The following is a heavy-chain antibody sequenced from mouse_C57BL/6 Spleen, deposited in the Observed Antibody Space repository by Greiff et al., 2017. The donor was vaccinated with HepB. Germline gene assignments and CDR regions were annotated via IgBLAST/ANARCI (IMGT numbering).Heavy chain of an antibody. CDR2: ILPGSGST. Sequence: VQLQQSGAELMKPGASVKLSCKASGYTFTGYWIEWVKQRPGHGLEWIGEILPGSGSTNYNKKFKGKATFTADTSSNTAYMQLSSLTTEDSAIYCCARSGENGSSWFAYWGQGTLVTVSA. V-gene: IGHV1-9*01. J-gene: IGHJ3*01. CDR1: GYTFTGYW. D-gene: IGHD1-1*01. CDR3: ARSGENGSSWFAY.